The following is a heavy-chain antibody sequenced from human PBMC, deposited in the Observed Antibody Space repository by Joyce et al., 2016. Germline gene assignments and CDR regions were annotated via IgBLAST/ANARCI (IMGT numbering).Heavy chain of an antibody. V-gene: IGHV1-69*01. CDR1: GGTFSSYA. J-gene: IGHJ4*02. Sequence: QVQLVQSGAEVKKPQSSVKISCKSSGGTFSSYAFKGGRQAPGQGLEWMGGIIPIFGTAKYAQNFQGRVSITADESTTTAYMELNSLTSEDTAVYYCARAIRFLDGAFDYWGQGTLVTVSS. D-gene: IGHD3-3*01. CDR2: IIPIFGTA. CDR3: ARAIRFLDGAFDY.